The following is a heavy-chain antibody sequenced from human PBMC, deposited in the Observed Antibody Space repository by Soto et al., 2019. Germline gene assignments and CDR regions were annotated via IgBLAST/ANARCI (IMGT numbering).Heavy chain of an antibody. CDR3: ARYSGSYLSGYFYGMDV. D-gene: IGHD1-26*01. Sequence: QVQLVESGGGLVKPGGSLRLSCAASGFTFSDYYMTWIRQAPGKGLEWVSFISTVSSATNYADSVKGRFTISRDNAKNLVYLQMESLRAEDTAVYYCARYSGSYLSGYFYGMDVWGQGATVTVSS. V-gene: IGHV3-11*06. J-gene: IGHJ6*02. CDR2: ISTVSSAT. CDR1: GFTFSDYY.